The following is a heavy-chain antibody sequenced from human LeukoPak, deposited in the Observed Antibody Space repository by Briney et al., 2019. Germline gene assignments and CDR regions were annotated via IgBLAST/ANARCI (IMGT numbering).Heavy chain of an antibody. V-gene: IGHV4-4*07. D-gene: IGHD4/OR15-4a*01. J-gene: IGHJ4*02. CDR1: GGSISSYY. CDR2: IHASGNT. CDR3: ARGAMVTHFDY. Sequence: SETLSLTCTVSGGSISSYYWSWIRQPAGKGLEWIGRIHASGNTNYNPSLKSRITMSVHTSKNQFSLKLSSVTAADTAVYYCARGAMVTHFDYWGQGTLVTVSS.